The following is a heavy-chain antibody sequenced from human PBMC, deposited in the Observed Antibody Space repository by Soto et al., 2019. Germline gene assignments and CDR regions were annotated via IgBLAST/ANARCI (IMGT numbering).Heavy chain of an antibody. V-gene: IGHV1-18*01. D-gene: IGHD5-12*01. CDR1: GYTFTSYG. Sequence: ASVKVSCKASGYTFTSYGISWVRQAPGQGLEWMGWISAYNGNTSYAQKLQGRVTMTTDTSTSTAYMELRSLRSDDTAVYYCARPHPYSGYDGLHWFDTWGQGTLVTVSS. J-gene: IGHJ5*02. CDR3: ARPHPYSGYDGLHWFDT. CDR2: ISAYNGNT.